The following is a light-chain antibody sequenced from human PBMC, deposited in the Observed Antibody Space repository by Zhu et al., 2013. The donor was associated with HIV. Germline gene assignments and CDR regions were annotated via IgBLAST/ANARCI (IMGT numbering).Light chain of an antibody. CDR3: QQYNSQPYT. CDR2: KAS. J-gene: IGKJ2*01. CDR1: QSISSR. Sequence: DVQMTQSPSTLSASVGDRVTITCRARQSISSRLAWYQRKPGKVPSLLIYKASTLESGVPSRFSGSGSGTEFTLTISSLQPDDFATYYCQQYNSQPYTFGQGTKLDIK. V-gene: IGKV1-5*03.